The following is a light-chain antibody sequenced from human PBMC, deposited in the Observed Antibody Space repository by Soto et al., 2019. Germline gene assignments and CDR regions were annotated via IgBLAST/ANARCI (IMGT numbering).Light chain of an antibody. CDR2: DAS. Sequence: EIVLTQSPCTLSLSPGERATLSCRASQSVSSSYLAWYQQKPGQTPRLLIYDASTRATGIPDRFSGSGSGTDFTLTISRLEPEDFAVYYCQQYGTSPQTFGQGTKVDIK. V-gene: IGKV3-20*01. J-gene: IGKJ1*01. CDR3: QQYGTSPQT. CDR1: QSVSSSY.